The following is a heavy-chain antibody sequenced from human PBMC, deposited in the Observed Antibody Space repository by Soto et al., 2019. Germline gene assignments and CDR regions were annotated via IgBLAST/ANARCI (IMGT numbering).Heavy chain of an antibody. CDR3: ARGFVETAMAFDY. J-gene: IGHJ4*02. D-gene: IGHD5-18*01. V-gene: IGHV4-31*03. Sequence: QVQLQESGPGLVKPSQTLSLACSVSGASINSGGYFWSWIRQLPGKGRERIGYIHYSGSTYYNPSLKSRVVMSMDTSKNDFSLKLSSVTAADTAVFYCARGFVETAMAFDYWGQGALVTVSS. CDR1: GASINSGGYF. CDR2: IHYSGST.